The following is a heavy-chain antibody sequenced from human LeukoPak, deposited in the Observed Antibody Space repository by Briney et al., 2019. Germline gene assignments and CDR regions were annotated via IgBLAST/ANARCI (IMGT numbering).Heavy chain of an antibody. Sequence: ASVKVSRKASGYTFTGYYMHWVRQAPGQGLEWMGWINPNSGGTNYAQKFQGRVTMTRDTSISTAYMELSRLRSDDTAVYYCARDVLGYYDSSGYDHFDYWGQGTLVTVSS. J-gene: IGHJ4*02. CDR1: GYTFTGYY. D-gene: IGHD3-22*01. CDR3: ARDVLGYYDSSGYDHFDY. V-gene: IGHV1-2*02. CDR2: INPNSGGT.